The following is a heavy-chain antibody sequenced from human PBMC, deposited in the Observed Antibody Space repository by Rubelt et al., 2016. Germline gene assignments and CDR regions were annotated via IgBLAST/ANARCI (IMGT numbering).Heavy chain of an antibody. CDR3: ARDTVARRQDVQDY. D-gene: IGHD6-19*01. CDR1: GGSIRSSSLF. V-gene: IGHV4-39*07. CDR2: LSYTGST. Sequence: QLLLQESGPGLVKPSETLSLTCSVSGGSIRSSSLFWAWIRQPPGKGLEWIGRLSYTGSTSSNPSLKSRVTISLHTSNRHFARNLSSVTAADTAVYFWARDTVARRQDVQDYWGQGTLVTVSS. J-gene: IGHJ4*02.